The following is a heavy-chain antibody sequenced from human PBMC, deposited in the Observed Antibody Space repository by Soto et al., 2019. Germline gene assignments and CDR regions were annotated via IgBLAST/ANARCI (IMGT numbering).Heavy chain of an antibody. J-gene: IGHJ4*02. D-gene: IGHD6-19*01. V-gene: IGHV3-23*01. CDR3: AKSSIGGCINYYFDY. Sequence: EVQLLESGGALVQPGGSLRLSCAASEFTFSNYSMSWVRQAPGKGLEWVSSISGNGNYIFYADSVKGRFTISRDNSKNTLYLQMDSLRAEDTAVYYCAKSSIGGCINYYFDYWGQGTLVTVSS. CDR2: ISGNGNYI. CDR1: EFTFSNYS.